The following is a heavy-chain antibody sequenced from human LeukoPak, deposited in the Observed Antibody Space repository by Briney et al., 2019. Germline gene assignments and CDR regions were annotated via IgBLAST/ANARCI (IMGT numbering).Heavy chain of an antibody. J-gene: IGHJ4*02. D-gene: IGHD6-13*01. CDR2: ISAGGGST. CDR1: GLTFSDYS. Sequence: GGSLRLSCAASGLTFSDYSMTWVRQAPGKGLFWVSGISAGGGSTYYADSVKGRFSISRDNSRNTPYLQMNSLRAEDTAVYYCAKDAAGPEYWGQGTLVTVSS. V-gene: IGHV3-23*01. CDR3: AKDAAGPEY.